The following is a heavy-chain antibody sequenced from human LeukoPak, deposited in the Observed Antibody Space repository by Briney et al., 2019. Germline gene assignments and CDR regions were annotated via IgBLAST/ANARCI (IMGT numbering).Heavy chain of an antibody. CDR2: VYNGGST. CDR3: ARMRAGIAAAGTEGYFDY. D-gene: IGHD6-13*01. J-gene: IGHJ4*02. CDR1: GGSISNYF. Sequence: SETLSLTCTVSGGSISNYFWNWIRQSPGKRLEWIGFVYNGGSTNYNPSLKSRVTMSVDTSKNQFSLKMSYVTAADTAMYYCARMRAGIAAAGTEGYFDYWGQGTLVTVSS. V-gene: IGHV4-59*01.